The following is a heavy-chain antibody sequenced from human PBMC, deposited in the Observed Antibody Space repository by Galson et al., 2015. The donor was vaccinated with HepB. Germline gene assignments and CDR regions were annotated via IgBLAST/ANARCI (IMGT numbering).Heavy chain of an antibody. CDR1: GFTFNNYW. J-gene: IGHJ4*02. Sequence: SLRLSCAASGFTFNNYWMTWVRQAPGKGLEWVANIKEDGSEIYYVDSVKGRFTISRDNARNSLYLQMNSLRAKDTAVYYCARGVYEYPDWGQGTLVTVSS. V-gene: IGHV3-7*01. CDR2: IKEDGSEI. D-gene: IGHD5/OR15-5a*01. CDR3: ARGVYEYPD.